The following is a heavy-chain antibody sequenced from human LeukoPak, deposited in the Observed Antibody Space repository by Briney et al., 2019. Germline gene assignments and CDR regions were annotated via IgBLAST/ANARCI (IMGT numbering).Heavy chain of an antibody. CDR1: GFTFSSYA. Sequence: GGSLRVSCAASGFTFSSYAMSWVRQAPGKGLEWVSSISDNGGSTYSADSVKGRFTISRDNSKNTLYLQMNSLRAEDTAVYYCAREFGLITSHWGQGTLVTVSS. CDR3: AREFGLITSH. V-gene: IGHV3-23*01. CDR2: ISDNGGST. J-gene: IGHJ1*01. D-gene: IGHD3/OR15-3a*01.